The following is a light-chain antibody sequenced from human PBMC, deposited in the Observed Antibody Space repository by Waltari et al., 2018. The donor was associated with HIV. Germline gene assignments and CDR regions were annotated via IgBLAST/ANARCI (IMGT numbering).Light chain of an antibody. J-gene: IGKJ2*01. CDR1: QDINNY. CDR2: DAF. CDR3: QQYNNVPYT. V-gene: IGKV1-33*01. Sequence: DIQMTQSPSSLSAFVGDRVTITCQASQDINNYLNWYHQKPGRAPEVLIYDAFNLKPGVPSRFSGSASGTDFTLTISDLQPEDIGSYYCQQYNNVPYTFGQGTTLQI.